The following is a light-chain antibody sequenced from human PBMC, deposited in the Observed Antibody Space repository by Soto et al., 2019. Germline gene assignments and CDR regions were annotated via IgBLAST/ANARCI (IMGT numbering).Light chain of an antibody. CDR2: DTY. J-gene: IGLJ3*02. CDR3: GTWDSSLSAWV. Sequence: QSVLTQPPSVSTTPRQKVTISCSGSFSNIGRNSVSWYQQFPGTAPKLLIYDTYNRPSGIPDRFSGSKSGTSATLGITGLQTGDEADYYCGTWDSSLSAWVFGGGTKLTVL. V-gene: IGLV1-51*01. CDR1: FSNIGRNS.